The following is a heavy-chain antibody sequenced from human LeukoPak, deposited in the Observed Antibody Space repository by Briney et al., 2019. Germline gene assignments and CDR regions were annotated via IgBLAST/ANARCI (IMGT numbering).Heavy chain of an antibody. CDR3: ARETRYCSSTSCLNWFDP. Sequence: LRLSXXASXXTXSSYWMSWVRQAPGKGLEWVANIKQDGSEKYYVDSVKGRFTISRDNAKNSLYLQMNSLRAEDTAVYYCARETRYCSSTSCLNWFDPWGQGTLVTVSS. J-gene: IGHJ5*02. CDR1: XXTXSSYW. D-gene: IGHD2-2*01. CDR2: IKQDGSEK. V-gene: IGHV3-7*01.